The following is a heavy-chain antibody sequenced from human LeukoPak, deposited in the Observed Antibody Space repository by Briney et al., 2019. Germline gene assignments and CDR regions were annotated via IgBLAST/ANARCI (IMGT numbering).Heavy chain of an antibody. D-gene: IGHD4-17*01. CDR2: IHYGGST. CDR1: SGYISSSTYY. V-gene: IGHV4-39*01. CDR3: AREKVTMVTTVPNRWFDP. J-gene: IGHJ5*02. Sequence: PSETLSLTCTVSSGYISSSTYYWGWIRQPPGKGLEWIGNIHYGGSTYYNPSLKSRVTISVDTSKSQFSLKLTSVTAADTAVYYCAREKVTMVTTVPNRWFDPWGQGTLVTVSS.